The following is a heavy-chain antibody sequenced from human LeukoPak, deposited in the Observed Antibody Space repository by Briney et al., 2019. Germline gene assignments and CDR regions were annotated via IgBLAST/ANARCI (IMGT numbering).Heavy chain of an antibody. Sequence: SETLSLTCAVYGGSFSGYYWSWIRQPPGKGLEWIGGINHSGSTNYNPSLKSRVTISVDTSKNQFSLKLSSVTAADTAVYYCARAGLRFHSRGVYFQHWGQGTLVTVSS. CDR1: GGSFSGYY. CDR2: INHSGST. CDR3: ARAGLRFHSRGVYFQH. J-gene: IGHJ1*01. V-gene: IGHV4-34*01. D-gene: IGHD3-3*01.